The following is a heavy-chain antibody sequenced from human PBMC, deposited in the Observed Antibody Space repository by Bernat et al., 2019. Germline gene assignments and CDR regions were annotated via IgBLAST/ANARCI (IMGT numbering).Heavy chain of an antibody. V-gene: IGHV3-21*01. Sequence: EVQLVESGGGLVKPGGSLRLSCEASGFTFSSYTMNWVRQAPGKGLEWVSSISSGSGYIYYADSLKGRFTITRDNAKNSLYLQMTSRRAEDTAVYYCARPPGPGTDYWGQGTLVTVSS. J-gene: IGHJ4*02. CDR2: ISSGSGYI. CDR3: ARPPGPGTDY. CDR1: GFTFSSYT. D-gene: IGHD1-1*01.